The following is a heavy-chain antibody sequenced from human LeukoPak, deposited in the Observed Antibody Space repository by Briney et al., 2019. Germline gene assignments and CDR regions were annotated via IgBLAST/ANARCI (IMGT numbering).Heavy chain of an antibody. V-gene: IGHV4-39*07. CDR2: IYYSGST. J-gene: IGHJ4*02. CDR3: ARGPVVTMVRGVITKSPFDY. Sequence: PSETLSLTCTVSGGSISSSSYYWGWIRQPPGKGLEWIGSIYYSGSTYYSPSLKSRVTISVDTSKNQFSLKLSSVTAADTAVYYCARGPVVTMVRGVITKSPFDYWGQGTLVTVSS. CDR1: GGSISSSSYY. D-gene: IGHD3-10*01.